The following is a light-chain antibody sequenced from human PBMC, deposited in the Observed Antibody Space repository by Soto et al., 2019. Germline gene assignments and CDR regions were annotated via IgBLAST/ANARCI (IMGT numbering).Light chain of an antibody. CDR1: QSVNNN. V-gene: IGKV3-15*01. CDR2: GAS. Sequence: EIILTQSPASLSVSPGERATLSCRASQSVNNNLAWYQQKPGQAPRLLIYGASTRATGIPGRFRGSGSGTEFTLTITSLQSEDFAVYYCHRYGSSPGFTFGQGTKLEIK. J-gene: IGKJ2*01. CDR3: HRYGSSPGFT.